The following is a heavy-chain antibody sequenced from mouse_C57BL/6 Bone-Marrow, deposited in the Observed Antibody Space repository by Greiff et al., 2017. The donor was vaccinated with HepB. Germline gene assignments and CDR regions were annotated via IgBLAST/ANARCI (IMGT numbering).Heavy chain of an antibody. CDR3: ARSKGY. J-gene: IGHJ2*01. Sequence: VKLHQPGAELVKPGASVKLSCQASGYTFTSYWMHWVKQSPGQGLEWMGMIHPNSGSTNYNEKFKSKATLTVDKSSSTASMQLSSLTSEDSAVYYCARSKGYWGQGTTLTVSS. V-gene: IGHV1-64*01. CDR1: GYTFTSYW. CDR2: IHPNSGST.